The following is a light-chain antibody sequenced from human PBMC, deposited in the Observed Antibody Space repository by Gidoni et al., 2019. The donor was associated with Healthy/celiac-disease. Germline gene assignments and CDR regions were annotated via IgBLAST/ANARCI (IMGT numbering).Light chain of an antibody. CDR3: MQALQTRT. Sequence: DIVMTQSPLSLPVTPGEPASISCRSSQSLLHSNGYNYLDWYLQKPGQSPQLLSYLGSNRASGVPDRFSGSGSGTDVTLKISRVEAEDVGVYYCMQALQTRTFGQGTKVEIK. V-gene: IGKV2-28*01. J-gene: IGKJ1*01. CDR1: QSLLHSNGYNY. CDR2: LGS.